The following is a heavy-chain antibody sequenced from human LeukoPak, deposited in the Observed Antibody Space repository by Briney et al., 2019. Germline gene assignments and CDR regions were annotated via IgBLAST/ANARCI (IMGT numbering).Heavy chain of an antibody. Sequence: SETLSLTCSVSGDSISRGYYCGWIRQPPGKGLEWIVSVSHGGAAHDSMATFYNPSLKSRVTMSVDTSKNQFSLRLTSVTAADTALYFCANRLLRSGTGAFDIWGLGTVVVVSS. J-gene: IGHJ3*02. CDR1: GDSISRGYY. CDR3: ANRLLRSGTGAFDI. V-gene: IGHV4-38-2*02. CDR2: VSHGGAAHDSMAT. D-gene: IGHD1-1*01.